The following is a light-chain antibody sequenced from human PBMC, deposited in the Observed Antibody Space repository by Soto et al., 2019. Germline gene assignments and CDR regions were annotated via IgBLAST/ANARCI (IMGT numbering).Light chain of an antibody. V-gene: IGLV2-14*01. CDR1: SSDVGDYNY. Sequence: QSVLTQPASVSGSPGQSITISCTGTSSDVGDYNYVSWYQQHPGKAPKLMIYEVSNRPSGVSNRFSGPKSGNTASLTISGLQAEDEADYYCSSYTSNNILYVFGTGTKV. CDR2: EVS. CDR3: SSYTSNNILYV. J-gene: IGLJ1*01.